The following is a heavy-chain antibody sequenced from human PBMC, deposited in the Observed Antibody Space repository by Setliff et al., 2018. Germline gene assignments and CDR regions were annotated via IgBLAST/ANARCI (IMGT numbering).Heavy chain of an antibody. J-gene: IGHJ4*02. CDR3: ARDSVNLRKWDF. CDR1: GGSISSNNFY. V-gene: IGHV4-39*07. Sequence: LSLTCTVSGGSISSNNFYWGWIRQPPGKGLEWIGTISYSGSTYYNPSLKSRVTISVDTSKSQFSLKLSSVTAADTALYYCARDSVNLRKWDFWGQGTLVTVSS. CDR2: ISYSGST. D-gene: IGHD1-26*01.